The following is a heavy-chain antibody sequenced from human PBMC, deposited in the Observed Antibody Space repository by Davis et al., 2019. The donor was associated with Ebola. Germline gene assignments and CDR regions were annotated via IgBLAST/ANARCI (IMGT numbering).Heavy chain of an antibody. CDR1: GFTFSSYG. CDR2: IRYDANNK. CDR3: ATLPGYY. D-gene: IGHD1-26*01. Sequence: GGSLRLSCAASGFTFSSYGMHWVRQAPGKGLEWVAFIRYDANNKYHADSVKGRFTISRDNAKNTLYLQMNNLRVEDTAVYYCATLPGYYWGQGTLVTVSS. V-gene: IGHV3-30*02. J-gene: IGHJ4*02.